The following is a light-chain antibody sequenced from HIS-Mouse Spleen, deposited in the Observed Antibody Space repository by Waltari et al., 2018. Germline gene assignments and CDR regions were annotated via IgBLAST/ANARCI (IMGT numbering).Light chain of an antibody. CDR2: AAS. CDR1: QGISSY. V-gene: IGKV1D-8*02. CDR3: QQYYSFPYT. Sequence: AIWMTQSPSLLSAATGDRVTIGCRMSQGISSYSAWYQQTPGKSPELLIYAASTLQSGVPSRFSGSGSGTDFTLTISCLQSEDFATYYCQQYYSFPYTFGQGTKLEIK. J-gene: IGKJ2*01.